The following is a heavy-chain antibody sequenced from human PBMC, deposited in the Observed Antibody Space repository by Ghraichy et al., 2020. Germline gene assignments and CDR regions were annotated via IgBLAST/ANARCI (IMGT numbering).Heavy chain of an antibody. V-gene: IGHV3-7*04. CDR2: IKKDGSEQ. Sequence: GGSLRLSCATSEFAFSTYWMSWVRQGPGKGLEWVANIKKDGSEQYYVDSVKGRFTISRDNAKKSLYLQMNSLRAEDTAVYYCVRDRAPSDGFYFRFDYWGQGTPVTVSS. CDR3: VRDRAPSDGFYFRFDY. J-gene: IGHJ4*02. D-gene: IGHD2/OR15-2a*01. CDR1: EFAFSTYW.